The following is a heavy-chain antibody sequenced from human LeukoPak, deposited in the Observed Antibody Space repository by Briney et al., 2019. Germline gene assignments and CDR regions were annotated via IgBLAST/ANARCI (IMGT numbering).Heavy chain of an antibody. D-gene: IGHD6-19*01. CDR1: GYSFTSYW. Sequence: GESLKISCKGSGYSFTSYWIGWVRQMPGKGLEWMGIIYPGDSDTRYSPSFQGQVTISADKSISTAYLQWSSLKASDTAMYYCARHTDARKQWLVPVGYWGQGTLVTVSS. J-gene: IGHJ4*02. CDR3: ARHTDARKQWLVPVGY. CDR2: IYPGDSDT. V-gene: IGHV5-51*01.